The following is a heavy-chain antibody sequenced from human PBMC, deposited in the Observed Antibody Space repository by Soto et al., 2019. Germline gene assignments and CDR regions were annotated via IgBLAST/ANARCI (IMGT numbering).Heavy chain of an antibody. D-gene: IGHD2-15*01. CDR3: AREDIVVVVAATGWYGMDV. J-gene: IGHJ6*02. CDR1: GGTFSSYA. Sequence: QVQLVQSGAEVKKPGSSVKVSCKASGGTFSSYAISWVRQAPGQGLEWMGGIIPIFGTANYAQKFQGRVTITADESTSTAYMERSSLRSEETAVYYCAREDIVVVVAATGWYGMDVWGQGTTVTVSS. V-gene: IGHV1-69*01. CDR2: IIPIFGTA.